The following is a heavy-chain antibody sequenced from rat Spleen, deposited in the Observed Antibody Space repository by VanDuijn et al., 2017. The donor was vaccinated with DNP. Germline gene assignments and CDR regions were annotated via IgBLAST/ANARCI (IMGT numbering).Heavy chain of an antibody. D-gene: IGHD1-4*01. CDR2: MSSGGST. CDR1: GFSLTSYG. J-gene: IGHJ4*01. V-gene: IGHV2S8*01. Sequence: QVQLKELGPGLVQPSRTLSLTCTVSGFSLTSYGVSWVRQPPGKGLEWIAAMSSGGSTYYNSALKSRLSISRDTSKSQVFLKMNSLQTEDTAMYFCALAGRGTMDAWGQGTSVTVSS. CDR3: ALAGRGTMDA.